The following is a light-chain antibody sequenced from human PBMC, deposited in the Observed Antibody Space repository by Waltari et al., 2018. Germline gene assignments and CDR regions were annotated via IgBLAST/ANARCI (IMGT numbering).Light chain of an antibody. CDR3: SSYAGSNQGV. J-gene: IGLJ1*01. V-gene: IGLV2-8*01. Sequence: QSALTQPPSASGSPGQSVTISCTGTSSDVGGYNYVSWYQQHPGKAPKLMIYEVSKRPSGVPDRCSGSKSGNTASLTVSGLQAEDEADYYCSSYAGSNQGVFGTGTKVTVL. CDR2: EVS. CDR1: SSDVGGYNY.